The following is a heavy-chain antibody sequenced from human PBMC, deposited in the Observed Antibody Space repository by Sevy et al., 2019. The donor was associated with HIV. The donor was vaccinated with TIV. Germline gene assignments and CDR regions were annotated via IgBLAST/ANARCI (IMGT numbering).Heavy chain of an antibody. V-gene: IGHV3-23*01. D-gene: IGHD2-2*01. CDR1: GFTFTSYA. CDR3: AKGDSTFYGMDV. CDR2: IYGSGGVT. Sequence: GGSLRLSCKPSGFTFTSYAMNWVRQAPGKGLEWISTIYGSGGVTYYADSVKGRFTISRDKSKNTLYLQMNSLRTEDTALYYCAKGDSTFYGMDVWGQGTTVTVSS. J-gene: IGHJ6*02.